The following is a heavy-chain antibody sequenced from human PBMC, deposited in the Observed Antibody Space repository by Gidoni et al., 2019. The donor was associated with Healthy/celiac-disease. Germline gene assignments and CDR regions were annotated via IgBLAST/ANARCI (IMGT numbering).Heavy chain of an antibody. J-gene: IGHJ3*02. V-gene: IGHV3-53*01. CDR2: IYSGGST. CDR1: GFTVSSNY. Sequence: EVQLVESGGGLIQPGGSLRLSCAASGFTVSSNYLSWVRQAPGKGLEWVSVIYSGGSTYYADSVKGRFTISRYYSKNTLYLQMNSLRAEDTAVFYCARQVTPANAFDIWGQGTMVTVSS. D-gene: IGHD2-21*02. CDR3: ARQVTPANAFDI.